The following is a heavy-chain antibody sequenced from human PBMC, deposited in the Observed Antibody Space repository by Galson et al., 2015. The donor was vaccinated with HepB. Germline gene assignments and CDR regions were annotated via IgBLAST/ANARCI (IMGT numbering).Heavy chain of an antibody. V-gene: IGHV3-15*07. CDR1: GFTFSNAW. D-gene: IGHD1-26*01. CDR3: TTNLVGATTYFDY. J-gene: IGHJ4*02. CDR2: IKSKTDGGTT. Sequence: SLRLSCAASGFTFSNAWMNWVRQAPGKGLEWVGRIKSKTDGGTTDYAAPVKGGFTISRDDSKNTLYLQMNSLKTEDTAVYYCTTNLVGATTYFDYWGQGTLVTVSS.